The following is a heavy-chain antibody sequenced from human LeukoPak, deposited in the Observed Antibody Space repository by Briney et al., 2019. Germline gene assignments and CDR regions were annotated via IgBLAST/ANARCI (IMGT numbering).Heavy chain of an antibody. Sequence: ASVKVSCKASGGTFSSYAISWVRQAPGQGLEWMGWINPNNGGTNYAQKFQGRVTMTRDTSISTAYMELSRLRSDDTAVYYCARDGAAAGYWGQGTLVTVSS. V-gene: IGHV1-2*02. CDR2: INPNNGGT. CDR3: ARDGAAAGY. J-gene: IGHJ4*02. D-gene: IGHD6-13*01. CDR1: GGTFSSYA.